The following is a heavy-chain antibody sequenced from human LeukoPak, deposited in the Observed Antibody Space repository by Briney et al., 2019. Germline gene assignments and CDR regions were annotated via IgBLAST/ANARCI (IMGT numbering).Heavy chain of an antibody. CDR2: FYPGGNT. CDR1: GINVSSNH. Sequence: GGSLRESCAVSGINVSSNHMTWVRQAPGKGLEWVSVFYPGGNTYYTDSVKGRFTVSRDNSKNTLYLQMNRLRVEDTAVYYCARAAQHLDYWGQGTLVTVSS. J-gene: IGHJ4*02. V-gene: IGHV3-53*01. CDR3: ARAAQHLDY.